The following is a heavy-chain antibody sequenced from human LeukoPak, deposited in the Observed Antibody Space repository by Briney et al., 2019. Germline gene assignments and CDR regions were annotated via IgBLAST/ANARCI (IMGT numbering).Heavy chain of an antibody. Sequence: GGSLRLSCAASGFTFSSYSMNWVRQAPGKGLEWVPSISSSSSYIYYADSVKGRFTISRDNAKNSLYLQMNSLRAEDTAVYYCARDLTGFYYGSGSYYRFDYWGQGTLVTVSS. CDR2: ISSSSSYI. CDR3: ARDLTGFYYGSGSYYRFDY. D-gene: IGHD3-10*01. V-gene: IGHV3-21*01. CDR1: GFTFSSYS. J-gene: IGHJ4*02.